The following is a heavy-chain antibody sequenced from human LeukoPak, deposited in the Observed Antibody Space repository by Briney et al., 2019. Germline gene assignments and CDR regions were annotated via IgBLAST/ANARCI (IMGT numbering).Heavy chain of an antibody. D-gene: IGHD2-15*01. Sequence: ASVKVSCKASGYTFNNNGITWVRQAPGQGLEWMGWISANNINTNYALKVEGRVTMTADTSTNTAYMEMRSLRSDDTAVYYCAREYRYCSYGSCTEPRDGFDIWGQGTMVTVSS. CDR2: ISANNINT. J-gene: IGHJ3*02. CDR1: GYTFNNNG. CDR3: AREYRYCSYGSCTEPRDGFDI. V-gene: IGHV1-18*01.